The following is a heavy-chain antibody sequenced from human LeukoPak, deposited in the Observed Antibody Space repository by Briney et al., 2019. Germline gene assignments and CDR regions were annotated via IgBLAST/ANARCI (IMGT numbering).Heavy chain of an antibody. J-gene: IGHJ4*02. Sequence: GGSLRLSCAASGFAFSAYWMHWVRQAPGKGLEWVSRINEDATTISYADSVKGRFIISRDNSKKSLYLQMNNLRAEDTAVYYCVRDLVFVWTPGADFDFWGQGTLVTVSS. CDR1: GFAFSAYW. V-gene: IGHV3-74*01. CDR2: INEDATTI. D-gene: IGHD2-21*01. CDR3: VRDLVFVWTPGADFDF.